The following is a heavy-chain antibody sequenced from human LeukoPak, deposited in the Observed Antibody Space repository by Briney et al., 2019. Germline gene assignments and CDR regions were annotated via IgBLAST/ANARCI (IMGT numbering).Heavy chain of an antibody. Sequence: PSQTLSLTCTVSGGSISSGDYYWSWIRQPPGKGLEWIGYIYYSGSTYYNPSLKSRVTISVDTSKNQFSLKLSSVTAADTAVYYCARVGVWFGERTNWFDPWGQGTLVTVS. D-gene: IGHD3-10*01. CDR1: GGSISSGDYY. CDR3: ARVGVWFGERTNWFDP. CDR2: IYYSGST. V-gene: IGHV4-30-4*01. J-gene: IGHJ5*02.